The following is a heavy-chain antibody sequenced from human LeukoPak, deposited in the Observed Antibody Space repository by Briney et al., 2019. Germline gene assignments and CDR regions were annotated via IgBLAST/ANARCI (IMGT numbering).Heavy chain of an antibody. J-gene: IGHJ5*02. D-gene: IGHD3-10*01. CDR1: GGSISSYY. CDR2: IYYSGST. CDR3: ARAGGFTLVRGAVNNWFDP. V-gene: IGHV4-59*12. Sequence: SETLSLTCTVSGGSISSYYWSWIRQPPGKGLEWIGYIYYSGSTNYNPSLKSRVTISVDTSKNQFSLKLSSVTAADTAVYYCARAGGFTLVRGAVNNWFDPWGQGTLVTVSS.